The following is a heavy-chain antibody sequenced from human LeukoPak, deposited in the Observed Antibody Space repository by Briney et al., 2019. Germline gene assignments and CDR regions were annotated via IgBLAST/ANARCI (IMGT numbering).Heavy chain of an antibody. D-gene: IGHD6-6*01. V-gene: IGHV1-69*13. CDR2: IIPIFGTA. Sequence: ASVKVSCKASGGTFSSYAISWVRQAPGQGLEWMGGIIPIFGTANYAQKFQGRVTITADESTSTAYMELSSLRSEDTAVYYCARGRRGKAARPGIIYYYYYMDVWGKGTTVTVSS. J-gene: IGHJ6*03. CDR1: GGTFSSYA. CDR3: ARGRRGKAARPGIIYYYYYMDV.